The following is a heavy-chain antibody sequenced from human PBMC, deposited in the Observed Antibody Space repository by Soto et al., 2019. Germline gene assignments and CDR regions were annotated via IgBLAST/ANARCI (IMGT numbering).Heavy chain of an antibody. D-gene: IGHD6-13*01. CDR1: GGSISSYY. J-gene: IGHJ6*02. CDR2: IYYSGST. Sequence: LSETLSLTCTVSGGSISSYYWSWIRQPPGKGLEWIGYIYYSGSTNYNPSLKSRVTISVDTSKNQFSLKLSSVTAADTAVYYCARGRPMGSSWYTYGMDVWGQGTTVTVSS. V-gene: IGHV4-59*01. CDR3: ARGRPMGSSWYTYGMDV.